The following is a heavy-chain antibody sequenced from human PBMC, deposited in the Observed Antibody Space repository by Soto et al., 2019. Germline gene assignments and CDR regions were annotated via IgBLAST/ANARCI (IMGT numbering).Heavy chain of an antibody. V-gene: IGHV3-23*01. CDR1: GFAFSNYA. CDR3: AREWPNLDC. J-gene: IGHJ4*02. CDR2: ITDSGDNS. Sequence: PGGSLRLSCAATGFAFSNYAMTWVRQAPGKGLECISAITDSGDNSIYAGSVKGRFTISRDNSKNMVYLQMNRMRAEDTAVYYCAREWPNLDCWGQGTLVTVSS. D-gene: IGHD7-27*01.